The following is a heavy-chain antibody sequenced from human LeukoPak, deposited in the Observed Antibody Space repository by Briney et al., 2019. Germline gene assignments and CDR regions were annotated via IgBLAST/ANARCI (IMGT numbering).Heavy chain of an antibody. CDR3: ASAAYCSGGSCYPLQH. CDR2: ISGSGGST. CDR1: GFTFSSYS. D-gene: IGHD2-15*01. Sequence: PGGSLRLSCAASGFTFSSYSMNWVRQAPGKGLEWVSAISGSGGSTYYADSVKGRFTISRDNSKNTLYLQMNSLRAEDTAVYYCASAAYCSGGSCYPLQHWGQGTLVTVSS. V-gene: IGHV3-23*01. J-gene: IGHJ1*01.